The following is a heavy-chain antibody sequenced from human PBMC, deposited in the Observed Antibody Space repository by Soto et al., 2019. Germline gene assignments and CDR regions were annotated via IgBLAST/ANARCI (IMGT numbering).Heavy chain of an antibody. CDR2: IVVGGGNT. CDR1: GFTFTSSA. J-gene: IGHJ4*02. CDR3: ARGVATKTKILYYFDY. D-gene: IGHD5-12*01. Sequence: GASVKVCCKASGFTFTSSAVQWVRQARAQRLEWIGWIVVGGGNTNYAQKFQGRVTMTRDTSTSTVYMELSSLRSEDTAVYYCARGVATKTKILYYFDYWGQGTLVTVSS. V-gene: IGHV1-58*01.